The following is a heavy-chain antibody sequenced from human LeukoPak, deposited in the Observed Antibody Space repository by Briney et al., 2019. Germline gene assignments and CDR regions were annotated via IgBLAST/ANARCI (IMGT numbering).Heavy chain of an antibody. V-gene: IGHV3-48*03. Sequence: GGSLRLSCAASGFTFSSYEMNWVRQAPGKGLEWVSYISSSGSTIYYADSVKGRFTISGDKAKNSLYLQMNSLRVEDTAVYYCARDYKYAFGNWGQGTLVTVSS. CDR2: ISSSGSTI. D-gene: IGHD5-24*01. J-gene: IGHJ4*02. CDR3: ARDYKYAFGN. CDR1: GFTFSSYE.